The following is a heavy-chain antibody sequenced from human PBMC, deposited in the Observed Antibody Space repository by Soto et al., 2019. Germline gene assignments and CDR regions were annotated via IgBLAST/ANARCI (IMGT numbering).Heavy chain of an antibody. J-gene: IGHJ4*02. Sequence: QVQLVESGGGVVQPGRSLRLSCAASGFTFSSYGMHWVRQAPGKGLEWVAVISYDGSNKYYADSVKGRFTISRDNSKNTLYLQMNSLRAEDTAVYYCKLWFTDWGQGTLVTVSS. CDR3: KLWFTD. V-gene: IGHV3-30*03. CDR1: GFTFSSYG. CDR2: ISYDGSNK. D-gene: IGHD5-18*01.